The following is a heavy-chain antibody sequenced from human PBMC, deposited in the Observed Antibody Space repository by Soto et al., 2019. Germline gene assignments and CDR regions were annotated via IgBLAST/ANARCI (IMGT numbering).Heavy chain of an antibody. CDR3: ARGPGYCSSTSCGWFDP. J-gene: IGHJ5*02. V-gene: IGHV4-34*01. D-gene: IGHD2-2*01. CDR1: GGSFSGYY. CDR2: INHSGST. Sequence: QVQLQQWGAGLLKPSETLSLTCAVYGGSFSGYYWSWIRQPPGKGLEWIGEINHSGSTNYNPSLKSRVTISVDTSENQFSLKLSSVTAADTAVYYCARGPGYCSSTSCGWFDPWGQGTLVTVSS.